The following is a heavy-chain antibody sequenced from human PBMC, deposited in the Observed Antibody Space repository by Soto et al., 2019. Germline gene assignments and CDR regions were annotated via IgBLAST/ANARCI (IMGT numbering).Heavy chain of an antibody. CDR1: GFTFSSYE. Sequence: GGSLRLSCAASGFTFSSYEMNWVRQAPGKGLEWVSYISSSGSNIYYADSVQGRFTISRDNANNSLYLQMNSLRAEDTAVYYCATRSGRGGAFDFWGQGTMVTVSS. D-gene: IGHD3-10*01. CDR3: ATRSGRGGAFDF. J-gene: IGHJ3*01. CDR2: ISSSGSNI. V-gene: IGHV3-48*03.